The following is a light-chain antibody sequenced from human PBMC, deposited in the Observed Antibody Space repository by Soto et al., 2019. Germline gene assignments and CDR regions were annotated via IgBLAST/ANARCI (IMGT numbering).Light chain of an antibody. V-gene: IGLV1-44*01. Sequence: QSVLIQPPSASGTPGQRVSISCSGSSSNIGTNFVNWYQQLPGTAPKLLIYSNNQRPSGVPDRFSGSKSGTSAPLAISGLQSEDEADYYCAGGDARLHDRDFVFESGTKVTAL. CDR2: SNN. CDR1: SSNIGTNF. J-gene: IGLJ1*01. CDR3: AGGDARLHDRDFV.